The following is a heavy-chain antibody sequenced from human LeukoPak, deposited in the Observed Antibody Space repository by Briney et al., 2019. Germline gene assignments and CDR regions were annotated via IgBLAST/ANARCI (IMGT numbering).Heavy chain of an antibody. CDR2: ISAYNGNT. J-gene: IGHJ4*02. D-gene: IGHD3-22*01. CDR3: ARDIYTAYDSSGYYSGY. Sequence: GASVKVSCKASGYTFTSYGISWVRQAPGQGLEWMGWISAYNGNTNYAQKLQGRVTMTTDTSTSTAYMELRSLRSDDTAVYYCARDIYTAYDSSGYYSGYWGQGTLVTVS. V-gene: IGHV1-18*01. CDR1: GYTFTSYG.